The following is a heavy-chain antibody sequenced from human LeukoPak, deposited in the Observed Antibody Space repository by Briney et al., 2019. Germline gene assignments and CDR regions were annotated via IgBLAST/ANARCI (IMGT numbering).Heavy chain of an antibody. V-gene: IGHV4-39*01. J-gene: IGHJ4*02. Sequence: SETLSLTCTVSGGSINSSTYCWGWLRQPPGKGLEWSGSFYYRGNTYYSPSLKSRVTISVDTSKNQFSLKLSSVPAADTAVYYCARYVKQWLVLSALDSWGQGTLVTVSS. CDR1: GGSINSSTYC. CDR3: ARYVKQWLVLSALDS. D-gene: IGHD6-19*01. CDR2: FYYRGNT.